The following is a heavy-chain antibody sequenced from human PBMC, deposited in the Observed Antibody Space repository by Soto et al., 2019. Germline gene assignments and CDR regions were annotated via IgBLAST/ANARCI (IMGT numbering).Heavy chain of an antibody. Sequence: EVQLLESVGGLVQPGGSLRLSCAASGFTFSSYAMSWVRQAPGKGLEWVSAISGSGGSTYYAYSVKGRFTISRDTSKNTLYLQMNSLSAEDTAVYYCARRSSGGDFDYWGQGNLVTVSS. CDR3: ARRSSGGDFDY. D-gene: IGHD6-19*01. J-gene: IGHJ4*02. V-gene: IGHV3-23*01. CDR2: ISGSGGST. CDR1: GFTFSSYA.